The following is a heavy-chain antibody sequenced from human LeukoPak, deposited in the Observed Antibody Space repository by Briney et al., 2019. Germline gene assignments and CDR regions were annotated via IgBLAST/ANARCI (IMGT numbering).Heavy chain of an antibody. CDR3: TRYEMISGFVGWYDH. CDR1: SSSFTAHR. D-gene: IGHD5-12*01. Sequence: PGGSLCLSCAASSSSFTAHRWAWVRQAPGKGLEWVANMKQDGSEKDYVDSVKGRFTISRDNAKNYVYLNMDTVSTEDTAVYYCTRYEMISGFVGWYDHWGQGTLVTVSS. V-gene: IGHV3-7*01. J-gene: IGHJ5*02. CDR2: MKQDGSEK.